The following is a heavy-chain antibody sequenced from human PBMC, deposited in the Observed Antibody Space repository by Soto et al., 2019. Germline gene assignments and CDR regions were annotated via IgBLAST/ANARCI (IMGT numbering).Heavy chain of an antibody. Sequence: GGSLRLSCSASGFTFSSYDMNWVRQAPGRGLEWISYISPSDSAAYYADSVKGRFTISRDNTKNALILQMNSLRVEDTAVYYCARTLRNQLPPYNYAIDVWGQGTTVTVS. CDR1: GFTFSSYD. CDR3: ARTLRNQLPPYNYAIDV. CDR2: ISPSDSAA. D-gene: IGHD2-2*01. V-gene: IGHV3-48*03. J-gene: IGHJ6*02.